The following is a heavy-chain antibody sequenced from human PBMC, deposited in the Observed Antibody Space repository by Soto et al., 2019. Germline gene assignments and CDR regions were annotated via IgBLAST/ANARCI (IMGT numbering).Heavy chain of an antibody. CDR2: IYYSGST. D-gene: IGHD3-10*01. CDR1: GGSISSSSYY. V-gene: IGHV4-39*01. CDR3: ACRITQGVPYQIYYYYGMDV. Sequence: QLQLQESGPGLVKPSETLSLTCTVSGGSISSSSYYWGWIRQPPGKGLEWIGSIYYSGSTYYNPSLKSRVTTSVDTSKNQFSLKLSSVTAADTAVYYCACRITQGVPYQIYYYYGMDVWGQGTTVTVSS. J-gene: IGHJ6*02.